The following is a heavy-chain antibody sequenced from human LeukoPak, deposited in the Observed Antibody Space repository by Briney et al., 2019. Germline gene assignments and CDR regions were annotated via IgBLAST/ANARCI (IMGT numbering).Heavy chain of an antibody. V-gene: IGHV3-53*01. CDR3: AIVGATGYYYYYGMDV. CDR2: IYSSGST. Sequence: GGSLRLSCAASGFTVSSNYMSWVRQAPGKGLEWVSVIYSSGSTYYADSVKGRFTISRDNSKNTLYLQMNSLRAEDTAVYYCAIVGATGYYYYYGMDVWAKGPRSPSP. D-gene: IGHD1-26*01. CDR1: GFTVSSNY. J-gene: IGHJ6*02.